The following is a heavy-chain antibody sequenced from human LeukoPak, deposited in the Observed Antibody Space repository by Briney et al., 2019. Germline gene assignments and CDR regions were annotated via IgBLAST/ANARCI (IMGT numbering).Heavy chain of an antibody. CDR2: IYGGGST. CDR3: AKAYCSGGSCYDHFDF. J-gene: IGHJ4*02. Sequence: GGSLRLSCAASGFTVSSNFMSWVRQAPGKGLEWVSVIYGGGSTYYADSVKGRFTISRDTSKNTLYLQMNSLRAEDTAVYYCAKAYCSGGSCYDHFDFWGQGTLVTVSS. CDR1: GFTVSSNF. D-gene: IGHD2-15*01. V-gene: IGHV3-53*01.